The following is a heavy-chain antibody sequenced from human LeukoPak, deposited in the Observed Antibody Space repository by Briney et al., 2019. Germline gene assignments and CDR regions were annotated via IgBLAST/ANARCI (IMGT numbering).Heavy chain of an antibody. CDR3: ARHNWNYARRSYYYMDV. D-gene: IGHD1-7*01. J-gene: IGHJ6*03. CDR2: IYYSGST. V-gene: IGHV4-39*01. Sequence: PSETLSLTCTVSGGSISSSSYYWGWIRQPPGKGLEWIGSIYYSGSTYYNPSLKSRVTISVDTSKNQFSLKLSSVTAADTAVYYCARHNWNYARRSYYYMDVWGKGTTVTVSS. CDR1: GGSISSSSYY.